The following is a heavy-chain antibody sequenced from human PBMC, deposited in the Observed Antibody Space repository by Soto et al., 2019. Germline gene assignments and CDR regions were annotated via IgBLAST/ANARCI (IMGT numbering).Heavy chain of an antibody. CDR2: IHHSETT. D-gene: IGHD2-15*01. J-gene: IGHJ4*02. Sequence: PSDTLSLSSAVYGASFSGYFWSGILQPPGKSLQWIAGIHHSETTNHNPAHKSRVTISVDTTKNQSALKLSSVTATDTAEYYCARAGPRYSSGGSCYSGRDNWGQGTLVTVSS. CDR1: GASFSGYF. V-gene: IGHV4-34*01. CDR3: ARAGPRYSSGGSCYSGRDN.